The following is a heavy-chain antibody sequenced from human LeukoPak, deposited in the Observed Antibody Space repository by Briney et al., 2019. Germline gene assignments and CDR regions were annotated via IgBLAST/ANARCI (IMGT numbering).Heavy chain of an antibody. Sequence: SGPTLVKPTPTLTLTGTFSGFSLSTSGVGVGWIRQPPGKALEWLALIYWNDDKRYSPSLKSRLTITKDTSKNQVVLTMTNMDPVDTATYYCAHTENLGYCSSTSCSNFDYWGQGTLVTVSS. CDR1: GFSLSTSGVG. CDR2: IYWNDDK. CDR3: AHTENLGYCSSTSCSNFDY. V-gene: IGHV2-5*01. J-gene: IGHJ4*02. D-gene: IGHD2-2*01.